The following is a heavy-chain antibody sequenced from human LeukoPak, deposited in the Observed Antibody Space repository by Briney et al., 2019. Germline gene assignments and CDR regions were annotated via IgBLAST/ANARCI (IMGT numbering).Heavy chain of an antibody. V-gene: IGHV1-2*04. CDR3: ARASVIGGYSSSWYYYYYGMDV. J-gene: IGHJ6*02. D-gene: IGHD6-13*01. Sequence: GAXVKVSCKASGYTFTGYYMHWVRQAPGQGLEWMGWINPNSGGTNYAQKFQGWVTMTRDTSISTAYMELSRLRSDDTAVYYCARASVIGGYSSSWYYYYYGMDVWGQGTTVTVSS. CDR2: INPNSGGT. CDR1: GYTFTGYY.